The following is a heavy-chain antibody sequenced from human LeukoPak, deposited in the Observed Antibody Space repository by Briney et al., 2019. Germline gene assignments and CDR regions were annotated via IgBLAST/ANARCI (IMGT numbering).Heavy chain of an antibody. CDR1: GFTFNDYY. CDR2: ISSSSSYT. J-gene: IGHJ4*02. D-gene: IGHD6-13*01. V-gene: IGHV3-11*06. Sequence: GGSLRLSCAASGFTFNDYYMSWIRQAPGKGLEWVSYISSSSSYTIYADSVKGRFTISRDNAKNSLYLQMNSLRAEDTAVYYCARSWYGSSWYYFDYWGQGTLVTVSS. CDR3: ARSWYGSSWYYFDY.